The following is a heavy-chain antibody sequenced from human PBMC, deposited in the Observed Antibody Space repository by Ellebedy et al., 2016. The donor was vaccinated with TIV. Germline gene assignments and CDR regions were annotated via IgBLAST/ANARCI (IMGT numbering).Heavy chain of an antibody. V-gene: IGHV1-2*04. J-gene: IGHJ5*02. CDR2: INPNSGVT. CDR3: ARAPSIVYGSGSYRFGP. CDR1: GYTFTGYY. D-gene: IGHD3-10*01. Sequence: AASVKVSCKASGYTFTGYYIHWVRQAPGQGLEWMGWINPNSGVTIYAQKFQDWVTMTRDTSITTAYMELSRLKSDDTAVYYCARAPSIVYGSGSYRFGPWGQGTLLTVSS.